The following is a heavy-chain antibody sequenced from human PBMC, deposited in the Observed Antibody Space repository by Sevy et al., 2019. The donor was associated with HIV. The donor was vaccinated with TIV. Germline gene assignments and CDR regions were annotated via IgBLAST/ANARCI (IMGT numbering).Heavy chain of an antibody. Sequence: ASVKVSCKASGYTFTSYYMHWVRQAPGQGLEWMGIINPSGGSTSYAQKFQGRVTMTRDTSTSTVYMELSSLRSEDTAVYYCARESYYDSSGRIFDAFDIWGQGTMVTVSS. CDR1: GYTFTSYY. CDR2: INPSGGST. V-gene: IGHV1-46*01. J-gene: IGHJ3*02. CDR3: ARESYYDSSGRIFDAFDI. D-gene: IGHD3-22*01.